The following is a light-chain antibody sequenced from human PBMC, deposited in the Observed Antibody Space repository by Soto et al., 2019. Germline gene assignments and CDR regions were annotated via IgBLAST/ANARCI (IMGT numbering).Light chain of an antibody. CDR1: TSHPAPYNY. Sequence: QSVLAQPASAPAPPAQSITLSRTRTTSHPAPYNYVSWYQHHPGKAPKLMIYEVNHRPSEVSNRFSGSKSGNTASLTISGLQPEDEADYYCNSYTSRYTFVLGTGTKVTV. V-gene: IGLV2-14*01. J-gene: IGLJ1*01. CDR3: NSYTSRYTFV. CDR2: EVN.